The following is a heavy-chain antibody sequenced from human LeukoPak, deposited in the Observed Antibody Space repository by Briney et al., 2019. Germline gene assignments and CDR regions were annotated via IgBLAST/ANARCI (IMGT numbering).Heavy chain of an antibody. CDR1: GFTFSSYS. CDR3: ASFYYYDSSGYYQPDY. D-gene: IGHD3-22*01. CDR2: ISSSSSYI. V-gene: IGHV3-21*01. J-gene: IGHJ4*02. Sequence: GGSLRLSCAASGFTFSSYSMNWVRQAPGKGLEWVSSISSSSSYIYYADSVKGRFTISRDNAKSSLYLQMNSLRAEDTAVYYCASFYYYDSSGYYQPDYWGQGTLVTVSS.